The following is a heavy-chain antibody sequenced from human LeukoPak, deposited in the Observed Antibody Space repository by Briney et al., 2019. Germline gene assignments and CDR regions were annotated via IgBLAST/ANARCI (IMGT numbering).Heavy chain of an antibody. CDR3: ARAFTQNYDFWSGYWDY. D-gene: IGHD3-3*01. Sequence: ASVKVSCKASGGTFSSYAISWVRQAPGQGLEWMGIINPSGGSTSYAQKFQGRVTMTRDTSTSTVYMELSSLRSEDTAVYYCARAFTQNYDFWSGYWDYWGQGTLVTVSS. V-gene: IGHV1-46*03. CDR2: INPSGGST. J-gene: IGHJ4*02. CDR1: GGTFSSYA.